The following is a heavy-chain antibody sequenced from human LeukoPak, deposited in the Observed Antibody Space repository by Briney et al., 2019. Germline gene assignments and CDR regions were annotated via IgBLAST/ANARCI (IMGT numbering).Heavy chain of an antibody. CDR1: GGSISSSSYY. CDR2: IYYSGST. CDR3: ANLRLQGGGLLKDY. V-gene: IGHV4-39*01. D-gene: IGHD2-21*02. Sequence: SETLSLTCTVSGGSISSSSYYWGWIRQPPGKGLEWIGSIYYSGSTYYNPSLKSRVTISVDTSKNQFSLKLSSVTAADTAVYYCANLRLQGGGLLKDYWGQGTLVTVSS. J-gene: IGHJ4*02.